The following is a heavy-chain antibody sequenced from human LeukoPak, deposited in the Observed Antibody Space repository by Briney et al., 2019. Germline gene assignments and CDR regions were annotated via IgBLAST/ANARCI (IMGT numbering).Heavy chain of an antibody. CDR1: GYTFTSYY. V-gene: IGHV1-46*01. J-gene: IGHJ5*02. CDR3: AREAAAPNWFDP. Sequence: ASVKVSCKASGYTFTSYYMHWVGQAPGQGLEWMGIINPSGGSTSYAQKFQGRVTMTRDTSTSTVYMELSSLRSEDTAVYYCAREAAAPNWFDPWGQGTLVTVSS. D-gene: IGHD6-13*01. CDR2: INPSGGST.